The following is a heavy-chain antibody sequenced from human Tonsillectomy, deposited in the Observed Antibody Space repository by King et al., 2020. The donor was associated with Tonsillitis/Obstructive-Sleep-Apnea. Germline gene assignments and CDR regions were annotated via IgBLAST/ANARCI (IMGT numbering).Heavy chain of an antibody. CDR1: GFTFSNAW. CDR2: IKSKTDGGTT. CDR3: TLRRWGLLRGMDV. V-gene: IGHV3-15*07. J-gene: IGHJ6*02. D-gene: IGHD1-26*01. Sequence: VQLVQSGGGLVKPGGSLRLSCAASGFTFSNAWMNWVRQAPGKGLEWVGRIKSKTDGGTTDYAAPVKGRFTISRDDSKNTLYLQMNSLKTEDTAVYYCTLRRWGLLRGMDVWGQGTTVTVSS.